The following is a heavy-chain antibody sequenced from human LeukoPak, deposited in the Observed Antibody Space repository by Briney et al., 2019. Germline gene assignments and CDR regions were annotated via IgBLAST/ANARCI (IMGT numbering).Heavy chain of an antibody. CDR1: SGSISSGGYS. D-gene: IGHD4-11*01. V-gene: IGHV4-30-2*03. J-gene: IGHJ6*03. CDR2: IYHSGST. CDR3: ARLAEDYSETLFYYCYMDV. Sequence: PSQTLSLTCDVSSGSISSGGYSWSWIRQPPGKGLEWLGYIYHSGSTYYDPSLKSRVTISVDTSRNQFSLKLSSVTAADTAVYYCARLAEDYSETLFYYCYMDVWGKGTTVTVSS.